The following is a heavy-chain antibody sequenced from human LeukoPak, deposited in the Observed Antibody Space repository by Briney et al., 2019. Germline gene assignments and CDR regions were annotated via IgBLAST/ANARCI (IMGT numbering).Heavy chain of an antibody. J-gene: IGHJ4*02. D-gene: IGHD3-22*01. Sequence: PGGSLKLSCAASGFTFSSYSMNWVRQAPGKGLEWVSSISSSSSYIYYADSVKGRFTISRDNAKNSLYLQMSSLRAEDTAVYYCARWHYDSSGYYLFDYWGQGTLVTVSS. CDR2: ISSSSSYI. CDR3: ARWHYDSSGYYLFDY. CDR1: GFTFSSYS. V-gene: IGHV3-21*01.